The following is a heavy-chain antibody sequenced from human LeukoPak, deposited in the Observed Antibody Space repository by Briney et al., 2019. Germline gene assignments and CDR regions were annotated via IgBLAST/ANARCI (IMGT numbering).Heavy chain of an antibody. J-gene: IGHJ6*03. CDR2: MNPNSGNT. CDR3: ARGYYGSGSYLDYYYYMDV. D-gene: IGHD3-10*01. Sequence: ASVKVSCKASGYTFTSYDINWVRQATGQGLEWMGWMNPNSGNTGYAQKFQGRVTITRNTSISTAYMELSSLRSEDTAVYYCARGYYGSGSYLDYYYYMDVWGKGTTVTVSS. V-gene: IGHV1-8*03. CDR1: GYTFTSYD.